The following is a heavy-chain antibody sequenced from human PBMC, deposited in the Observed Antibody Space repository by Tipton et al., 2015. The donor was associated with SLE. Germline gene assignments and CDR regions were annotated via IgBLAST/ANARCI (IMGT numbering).Heavy chain of an antibody. CDR1: GGSIRGSRYY. Sequence: GLVKPSETLSLTCTVSGGSIRGSRYYWGWIRQAPGKGLEWIGSFYYIGSTYYNPSLKSRVTVSVDTFRNQFSLKLSSVTAADTAVYYFARLQEGYYYHYGMDVWGQGTTVIVSS. V-gene: IGHV4-39*07. CDR2: FYYIGST. CDR3: ARLQEGYYYHYGMDV. J-gene: IGHJ6*02.